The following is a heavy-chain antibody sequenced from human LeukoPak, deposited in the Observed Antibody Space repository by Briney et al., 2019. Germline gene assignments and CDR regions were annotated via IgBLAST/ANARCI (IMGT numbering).Heavy chain of an antibody. CDR1: GGSISSSNYY. J-gene: IGHJ4*02. CDR2: RHDRGST. V-gene: IGHV4-39*01. D-gene: IGHD6-19*01. Sequence: SETLSLTCSVSGGSISSSNYYWGWIRQPPGTGLEWIGSRHDRGSTNYNPSLKSRLTISVDTSNNEFSLKLSSVTAADTAVYFCARHIESGWYDYFDYWGQGFPVTVSS. CDR3: ARHIESGWYDYFDY.